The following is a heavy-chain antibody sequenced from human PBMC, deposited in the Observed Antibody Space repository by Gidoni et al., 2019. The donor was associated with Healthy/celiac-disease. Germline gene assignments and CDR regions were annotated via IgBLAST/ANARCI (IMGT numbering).Heavy chain of an antibody. J-gene: IGHJ4*02. CDR3: ARRPGTTGDYFDY. D-gene: IGHD1-7*01. CDR1: GFTSSSYS. V-gene: IGHV3-21*01. Sequence: EVQLVESGGGLVKPGGSRRLSCAASGFTSSSYSMNWVRQAPGKGLEVVSSISSSSSYIYYADSVKGRFTISRYNAKNSLYLQMNSLRAEDTAVYYCARRPGTTGDYFDYWGQGTLVTVSS. CDR2: ISSSSSYI.